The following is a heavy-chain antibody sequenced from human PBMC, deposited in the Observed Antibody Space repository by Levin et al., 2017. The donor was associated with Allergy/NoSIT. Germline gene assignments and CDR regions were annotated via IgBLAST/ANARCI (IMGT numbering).Heavy chain of an antibody. CDR3: ARHFGDTYYDILTGYDSYFDY. Sequence: SETLSLTCSVSGGSITSYYWSWIRQPPGKGLEWIGYIYYSGSTNYNPSLKSRVTISVDLSKNQFSLKLSSVTAADTAVYYCARHFGDTYYDILTGYDSYFDYWGQGTLVTVSS. J-gene: IGHJ4*02. CDR1: GGSITSYY. V-gene: IGHV4-59*08. CDR2: IYYSGST. D-gene: IGHD3-9*01.